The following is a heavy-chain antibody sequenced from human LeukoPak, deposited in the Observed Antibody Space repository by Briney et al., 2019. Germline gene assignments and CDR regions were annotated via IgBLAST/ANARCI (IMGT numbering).Heavy chain of an antibody. D-gene: IGHD2-2*02. CDR2: ISYDGSNK. Sequence: GGSLRLSCAASGFTFSSYAMTWVRQAPGKGLEWVAVISYDGSNKYYADSVKGRFTISRDNSKNTLYLQMNSLRAEDTAVYYCARDKIPYYYYGMDVRGQGTTVTVSS. J-gene: IGHJ6*02. CDR3: ARDKIPYYYYGMDV. V-gene: IGHV3-30-3*01. CDR1: GFTFSSYA.